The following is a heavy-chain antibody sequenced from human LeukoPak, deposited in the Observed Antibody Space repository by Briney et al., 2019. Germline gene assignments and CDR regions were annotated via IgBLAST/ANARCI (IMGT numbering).Heavy chain of an antibody. CDR2: IYYSGST. CDR3: ARYSSSTWLGFDY. D-gene: IGHD6-13*01. CDR1: GGSISTNY. J-gene: IGHJ4*02. V-gene: IGHV4-59*13. Sequence: PSETLSLTCTVSGGSISTNYWSWIRPPPGKGLEWIGYIYYSGSTNYNPSLKSRVTISMDTSKSQFSLKLSSVTAADTAIYYCARYSSSTWLGFDYWGQGTLVTVSS.